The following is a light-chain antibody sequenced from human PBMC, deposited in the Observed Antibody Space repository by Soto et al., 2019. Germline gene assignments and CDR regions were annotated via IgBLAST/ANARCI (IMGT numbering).Light chain of an antibody. Sequence: DIQMTQSPSTLFASVGDRVIITCRASQTIRTWLAWYQQKPGKAPNLLIYRASSLESGVPSRFSGSGYGTEFTLTISSLRPEDFATYYCQQYDSDSALTFGGGTRWRS. CDR2: RAS. CDR1: QTIRTW. J-gene: IGKJ4*01. CDR3: QQYDSDSALT. V-gene: IGKV1-5*03.